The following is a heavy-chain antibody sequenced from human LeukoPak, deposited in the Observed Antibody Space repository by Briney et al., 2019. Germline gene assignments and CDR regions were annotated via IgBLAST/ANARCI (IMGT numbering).Heavy chain of an antibody. CDR3: ARVLGGYNFDY. J-gene: IGHJ4*02. CDR2: IIPILGIA. D-gene: IGHD5-24*01. CDR1: GGTFSSYT. Sequence: GASVKVSCKASGGTFSSYTISWVRQAPGQGLEWMGRIIPILGIANYAQKFQGRVTITADKSTSTAYMELSSLRSEDTAVYYCARVLGGYNFDYWGQGTLVTVSS. V-gene: IGHV1-69*02.